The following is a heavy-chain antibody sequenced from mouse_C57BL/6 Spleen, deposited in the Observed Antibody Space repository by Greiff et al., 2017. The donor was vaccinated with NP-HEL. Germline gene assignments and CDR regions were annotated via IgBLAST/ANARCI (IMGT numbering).Heavy chain of an antibody. CDR1: GYPFTSYW. Sequence: VQLQQPGAELVKPGASVKLSCKASGYPFTSYWMQWVKQRPGQGLEWIGEIDPSDSYPNYNQQLKGKATLTVNTSSITAYMQLSSLTPEDSAVYYCARYYYYGSSFYAMDYWGQGTSVTVSS. CDR2: IDPSDSYP. D-gene: IGHD1-1*01. J-gene: IGHJ4*01. CDR3: ARYYYYGSSFYAMDY. V-gene: IGHV1-50*01.